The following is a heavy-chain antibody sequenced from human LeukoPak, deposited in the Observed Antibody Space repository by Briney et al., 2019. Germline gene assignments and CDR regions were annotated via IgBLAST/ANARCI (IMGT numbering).Heavy chain of an antibody. CDR2: ISAYNGNT. V-gene: IGHV1-18*01. Sequence: ASVKVSCKASGYTFTSYGISWVRQAPGQGLEWMGWISAYNGNTNYAQKLQGRVTMTTDTSTSTAYMELRGLRFDDTAVYYCARDARSPECSGGSCYSPNWFDPWGQGTLVTVSS. CDR1: GYTFTSYG. CDR3: ARDARSPECSGGSCYSPNWFDP. J-gene: IGHJ5*02. D-gene: IGHD2-15*01.